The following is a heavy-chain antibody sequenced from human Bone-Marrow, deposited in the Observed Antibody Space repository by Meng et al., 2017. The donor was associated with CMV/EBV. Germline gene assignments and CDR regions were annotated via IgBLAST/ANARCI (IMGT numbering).Heavy chain of an antibody. Sequence: GGSLRLSCAASEFTFDDYTMHWVRQAPGKGLEWVACINQDGSEIYYVESVKGRFTISRDNAKNSLYLQMNSLRVEDTAVYYCAREFNWGQGTLVTVSS. J-gene: IGHJ4*02. V-gene: IGHV3-7*01. CDR3: AREFN. CDR2: INQDGSEI. CDR1: EFTFDDYT.